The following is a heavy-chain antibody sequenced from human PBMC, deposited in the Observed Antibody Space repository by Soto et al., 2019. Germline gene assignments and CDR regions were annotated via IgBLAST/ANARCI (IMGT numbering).Heavy chain of an antibody. CDR2: IIPIFGTA. D-gene: IGHD5-12*01. CDR1: GGTFSSYA. CDR3: ARENGDGYKLGNWFDP. J-gene: IGHJ5*02. Sequence: SVKVSCKASGGTFSSYAISWVRQAPGQGLEWMGGIIPIFGTANYAQKFQGRVTITADESTSTAYMELSSLRSEDTAVYYCARENGDGYKLGNWFDPWGKGTLVTVSS. V-gene: IGHV1-69*13.